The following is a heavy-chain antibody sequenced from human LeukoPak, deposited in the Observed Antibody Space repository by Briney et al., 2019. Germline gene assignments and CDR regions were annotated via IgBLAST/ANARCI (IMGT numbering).Heavy chain of an antibody. CDR1: GYTFTGYY. CDR2: INPASGAT. CDR3: ANGQAAGTADS. J-gene: IGHJ4*02. D-gene: IGHD6-13*01. Sequence: ASVKVSCKASGYTFTGYYLHWVRQAPGQGLEWMGWINPASGATKYTQRFQGRVTMTRDTSIRTAYMELSRLRSADTAVYYCANGQAAGTADSWGQGTLVTVSS. V-gene: IGHV1-2*02.